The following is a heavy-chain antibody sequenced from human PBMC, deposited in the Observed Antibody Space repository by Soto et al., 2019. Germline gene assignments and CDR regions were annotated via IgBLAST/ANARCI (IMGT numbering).Heavy chain of an antibody. J-gene: IGHJ4*02. V-gene: IGHV3-23*01. D-gene: IGHD2-21*02. Sequence: GGSLRLSCTASEFTFSSYAMSWVRQAPGKGLEWVSVISGSGRSTSYADSVKGRFTISRDNSKNTLFLQMNSLRAGDTAVYYCAKYGDDCGASNFDYWGQGTLVTVSS. CDR1: EFTFSSYA. CDR3: AKYGDDCGASNFDY. CDR2: ISGSGRST.